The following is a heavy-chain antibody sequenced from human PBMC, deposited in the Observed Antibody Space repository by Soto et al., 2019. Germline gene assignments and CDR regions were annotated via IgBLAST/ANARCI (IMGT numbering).Heavy chain of an antibody. V-gene: IGHV3-33*01. Sequence: QVQLVESGGGVVQPGSPLRLSCAASGFTFSSYGMHWVRQAPGKGLEWVAVIWYDGSNKYYADSVKGRFTISRDNSKNTLYLQMNSLRAEDTAVYYCASEYCSGGRCYYYGMDVWGQGTTVTVSS. CDR2: IWYDGSNK. CDR1: GFTFSSYG. CDR3: ASEYCSGGRCYYYGMDV. D-gene: IGHD2-15*01. J-gene: IGHJ6*02.